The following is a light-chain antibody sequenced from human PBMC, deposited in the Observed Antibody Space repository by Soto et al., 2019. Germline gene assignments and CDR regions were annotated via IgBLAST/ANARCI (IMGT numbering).Light chain of an antibody. J-gene: IGKJ4*01. V-gene: IGKV3-11*01. CDR2: DSS. CDR3: KTRKTWPPPS. CDR1: QSISNS. Sequence: EIVLTQSPVTLSLSPGERATLSCRASQSISNSLAWYQEKPGQAPRLLIYDSSNRATGIPPRFSGSGSGTDFTLTNRSLEPEECGGSNCKTRKTWPPPSLAGGTRLEI.